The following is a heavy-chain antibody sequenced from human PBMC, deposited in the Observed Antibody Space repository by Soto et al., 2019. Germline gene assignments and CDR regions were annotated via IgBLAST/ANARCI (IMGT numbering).Heavy chain of an antibody. V-gene: IGHV3-11*01. Sequence: PWGALGPSWEDSGFLVTDYSSPWIRQAPGQGLEWVSSIPTGGETTPYADSVKGRLTISREHAQKALALEMNSRGVDDTPAYSGARYPQRRDGYNLDSWGPGTVVTVS. J-gene: IGHJ4*02. CDR2: IPTGGETT. D-gene: IGHD5-12*01. CDR3: ARYPQRRDGYNLDS. CDR1: GFLVTDYS.